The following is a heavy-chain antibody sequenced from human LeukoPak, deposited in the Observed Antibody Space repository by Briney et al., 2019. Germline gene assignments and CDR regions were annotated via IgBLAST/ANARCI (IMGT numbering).Heavy chain of an antibody. CDR1: GFTFSSYE. CDR3: ARDLAGDHYFDS. Sequence: GGSLRLSCAASGFTFSSYEMNWVRQAPGKGLEWVSYINSGGSTIYYAGSVKGRFTISRDSAKNSLYLQMNSLRAEDTAVYYCARDLAGDHYFDSWGQGTLVTVSS. D-gene: IGHD3-16*01. CDR2: INSGGSTI. J-gene: IGHJ4*02. V-gene: IGHV3-48*03.